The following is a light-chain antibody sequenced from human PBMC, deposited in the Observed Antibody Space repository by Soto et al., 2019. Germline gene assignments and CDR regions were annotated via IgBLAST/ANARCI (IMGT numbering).Light chain of an antibody. V-gene: IGKV1-27*01. CDR3: QKYNSAPLWT. CDR1: QGISNY. J-gene: IGKJ1*01. CDR2: AAA. Sequence: DIQMTQSPSSLSASVGDRVTITCRASQGISNYLAWYQQKPGKVPKLLIYAAATLQSGVPSRFSGSGSWTDFPITISSLQPEDVATYYCQKYNSAPLWTFGQGTKVEIK.